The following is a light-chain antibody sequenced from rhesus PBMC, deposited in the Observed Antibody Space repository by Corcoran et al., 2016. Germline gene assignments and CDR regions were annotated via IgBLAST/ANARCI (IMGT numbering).Light chain of an antibody. J-gene: IGKJ2*01. CDR1: QGISNN. Sequence: DIQMTQSPSSLSAAVGDTVTITCRASQGISNNLAWYQQKPGTVPQILIYNASTLQSGVPSRFSGSGSGTDFTLTISSLQPEDFATYDFQHGCSTPYSFGQGTKVEIK. CDR2: NAS. CDR3: QHGCSTPYS. V-gene: IGKV1-25*01.